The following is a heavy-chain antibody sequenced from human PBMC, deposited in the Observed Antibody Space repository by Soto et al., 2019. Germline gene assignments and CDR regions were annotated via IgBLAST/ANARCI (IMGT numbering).Heavy chain of an antibody. CDR1: GYSFTSYY. CDR2: IKPSGGST. J-gene: IGHJ6*02. CDR3: ARGGYYDSSGSRNYHYYGMNV. V-gene: IGHV1-46*01. D-gene: IGHD3-22*01. Sequence: ASALVYCKEPGYSFTSYYMHLVLQAPGQGHERIGIIKPSGGSTNYAQKFQGRVTMTRNTSTSIVYMELSSLRSEDTAIYFCARGGYYDSSGSRNYHYYGMNVWGQGTTVTV.